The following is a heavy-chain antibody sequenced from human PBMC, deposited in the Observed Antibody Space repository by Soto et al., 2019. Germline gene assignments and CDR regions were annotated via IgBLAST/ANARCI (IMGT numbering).Heavy chain of an antibody. CDR2: ISAYNGNT. CDR1: GYTFTSYG. D-gene: IGHD2-2*02. CDR3: ARDLASCSSTSCYSNSDY. Sequence: ASVKVSCKASGYTFTSYGISWVRQAPGQGLEWMGWISAYNGNTNYAQKLQGRVTMTTDTSTSTAYVELRSLRSDDTAVYYCARDLASCSSTSCYSNSDYWGQGTLVTVSS. V-gene: IGHV1-18*04. J-gene: IGHJ4*02.